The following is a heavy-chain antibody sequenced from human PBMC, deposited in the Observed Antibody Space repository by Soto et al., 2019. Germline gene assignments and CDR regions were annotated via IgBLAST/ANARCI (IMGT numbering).Heavy chain of an antibody. V-gene: IGHV3-48*02. J-gene: IGHJ4*02. CDR1: GFPFSSYA. CDR2: INGASTTT. Sequence: DVQLVGSGGGLVQPGGSLRLSCVASGFPFSSYAMHWVRQAPGKGLEWISYINGASTTTFYADSVKGRFTVSRDNAKNSVYLQMSSLRHEDTAFYYCARDLSQWGQGMLVTVSS. CDR3: ARDLSQ.